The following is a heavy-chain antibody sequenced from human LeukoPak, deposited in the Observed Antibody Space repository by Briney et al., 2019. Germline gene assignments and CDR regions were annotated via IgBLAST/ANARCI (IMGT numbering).Heavy chain of an antibody. J-gene: IGHJ4*02. CDR3: AHRPRYSSGSRLYYFDY. D-gene: IGHD6-19*01. V-gene: IGHV2-5*02. CDR2: IYWDDDK. Sequence: SGPTLVNPTQTLTLTCTSSGFSLSTSGVGVGWIRQPPGKALEWLALIYWDDDKRYSPSLKSRLTITKDTSKNQVVLTMTNMDPVDTATYYCAHRPRYSSGSRLYYFDYWGQGTLVTVS. CDR1: GFSLSTSGVG.